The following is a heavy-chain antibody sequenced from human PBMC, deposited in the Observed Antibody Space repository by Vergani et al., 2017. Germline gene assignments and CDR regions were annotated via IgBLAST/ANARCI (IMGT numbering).Heavy chain of an antibody. D-gene: IGHD3-22*01. CDR1: GYSFTSYW. V-gene: IGHV5-51*01. CDR3: ARLRGYYYDISGYMDV. J-gene: IGHJ6*03. CDR2: IYPGDSDT. Sequence: EVQLVQSGAEVKKPGESLKISCKGSGYSFTSYWIGWVRQMPGKGLEWMGIIYPGDSDTRYSPSFQGQVTISADNSISTAYLQWSSLKASDNAMYYCARLRGYYYDISGYMDVWGQGTTVTVSS.